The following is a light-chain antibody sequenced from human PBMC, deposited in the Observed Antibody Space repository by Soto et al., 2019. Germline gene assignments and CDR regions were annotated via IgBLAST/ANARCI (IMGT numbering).Light chain of an antibody. CDR1: QSISIW. V-gene: IGKV1-5*01. CDR2: DAS. J-gene: IGKJ1*01. Sequence: DSQMTQSPSTLSASVGDRVTITCRASQSISIWLAWYQQKPGRAPKLLIYDASSLESGVPPRFSGSGSGTEFTLTISSLQPDDFATYYCQQHKTYSWTFGQGTKVDI. CDR3: QQHKTYSWT.